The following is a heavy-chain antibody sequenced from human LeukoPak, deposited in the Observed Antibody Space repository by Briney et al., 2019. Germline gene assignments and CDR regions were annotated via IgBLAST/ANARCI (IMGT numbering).Heavy chain of an antibody. V-gene: IGHV3-20*04. J-gene: IGHJ3*02. CDR2: INWNSGTI. CDR3: ARGVLWFGELLPFDI. CDR1: GFPFSGYS. D-gene: IGHD3-10*01. Sequence: PGGSLRLSCAASGFPFSGYSLTWVRQAPGKGLEWVSGINWNSGTIGYADSVKGRFTISRDNAMNSLYLQMNSLRAEDTAVYYCARGVLWFGELLPFDIWGQGTMVTVSS.